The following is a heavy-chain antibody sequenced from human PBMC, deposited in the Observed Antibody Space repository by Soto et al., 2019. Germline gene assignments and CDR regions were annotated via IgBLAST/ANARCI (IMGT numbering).Heavy chain of an antibody. CDR1: GFTVSSNY. J-gene: IGHJ4*02. CDR3: AFVGRREMATLDY. CDR2: IYSGGST. V-gene: IGHV3-53*01. Sequence: GGSLRLSCAASGFTVSSNYMSWVRQAPGKGLEWVSVIYSGGSTYYADSVKGRFTISRDNSKNTLYLQMNSLRAEDTAVYYCAFVGRREMATLDYWGQGTLVTVSS. D-gene: IGHD5-12*01.